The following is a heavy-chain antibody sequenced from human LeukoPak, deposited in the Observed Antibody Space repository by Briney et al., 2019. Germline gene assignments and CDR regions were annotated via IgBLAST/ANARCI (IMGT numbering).Heavy chain of an antibody. CDR3: ARGAYCGGDCYETEGIRGDI. D-gene: IGHD2-21*01. CDR2: ISSSSSTI. CDR1: GFTFSSYS. J-gene: IGHJ3*02. V-gene: IGHV3-48*01. Sequence: PGGSLRLSCAASGFTFSSYSMNWVRQAPGKGLEWVSYISSSSSTIYYADSVKGRFTISRDNAKNSLYLQMNSLRAEDTAVYYCARGAYCGGDCYETEGIRGDIRGQGTMVTVSS.